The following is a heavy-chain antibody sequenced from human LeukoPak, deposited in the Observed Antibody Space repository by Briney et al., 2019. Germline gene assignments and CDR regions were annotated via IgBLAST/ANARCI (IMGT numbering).Heavy chain of an antibody. CDR2: INPNSGGT. D-gene: IGHD5-18*01. Sequence: ASVKVSGQASGYTFSGYYMHWVRQTPGQGLEWMGWINPNSGGTKYAQKFQGRVTMTRDTSISTAYMELSRLRSDDTAVYYCATEVTDWGQGTLVTVSS. V-gene: IGHV1-2*02. J-gene: IGHJ4*02. CDR1: GYTFSGYY. CDR3: ATEVTD.